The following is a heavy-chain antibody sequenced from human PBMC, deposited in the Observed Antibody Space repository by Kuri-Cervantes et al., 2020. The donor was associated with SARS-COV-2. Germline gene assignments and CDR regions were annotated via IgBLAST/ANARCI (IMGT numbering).Heavy chain of an antibody. D-gene: IGHD1-26*01. Sequence: GESLKISCAASGFTVSSNYMSWVRQAPGKGLEWVSVIYSGGSTYYADSVKGRFTISRDNSKNTLYLQMNSLRAEDTAVYYCASPSLVVGANQWAAFDIWGQGTMVAVSS. CDR3: ASPSLVVGANQWAAFDI. J-gene: IGHJ3*02. CDR2: IYSGGST. V-gene: IGHV3-53*01. CDR1: GFTVSSNY.